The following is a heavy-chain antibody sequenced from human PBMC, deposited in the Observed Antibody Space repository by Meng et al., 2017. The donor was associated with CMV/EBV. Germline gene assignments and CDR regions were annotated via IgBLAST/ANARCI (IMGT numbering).Heavy chain of an antibody. Sequence: GSLRLSCAVYGGSFSGYYWSWIRQPPGKGLEWIGEINHSGSTNYNPSLKSRVTISVDTSKNQFSLKLSSVTAADTAVYYCARAGGYDFWSGYPTGGYYYGMDVWGQGTTVTVSS. V-gene: IGHV4-34*01. CDR3: ARAGGYDFWSGYPTGGYYYGMDV. CDR1: GGSFSGYY. CDR2: INHSGST. D-gene: IGHD3-3*01. J-gene: IGHJ6*02.